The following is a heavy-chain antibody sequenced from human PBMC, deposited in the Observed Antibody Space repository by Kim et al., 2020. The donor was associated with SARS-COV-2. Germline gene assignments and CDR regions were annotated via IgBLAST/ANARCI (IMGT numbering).Heavy chain of an antibody. V-gene: IGHV1-8*01. CDR3: ARGRIRAALVVY. D-gene: IGHD6-6*01. J-gene: IGHJ4*02. Sequence: GYAQKFQGRVTMTRNTSISTAYMELSSLRSEDTAVYYCARGRIRAALVVYWGQGTLVTVSS.